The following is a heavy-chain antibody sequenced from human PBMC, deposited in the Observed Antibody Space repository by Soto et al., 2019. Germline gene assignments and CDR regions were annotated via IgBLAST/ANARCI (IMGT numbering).Heavy chain of an antibody. CDR2: ISGSGDST. Sequence: CLRLSCAASGFTFSSYAMNWVRQAPGKGLEWVSVISGSGDSTYYADSVKGRFTISRDNSKNTLYLQMNSLRTEDTAVYYCARRGPGTYFDYWGQGTLVTVSS. CDR1: GFTFSSYA. D-gene: IGHD6-13*01. J-gene: IGHJ4*02. CDR3: ARRGPGTYFDY. V-gene: IGHV3-23*01.